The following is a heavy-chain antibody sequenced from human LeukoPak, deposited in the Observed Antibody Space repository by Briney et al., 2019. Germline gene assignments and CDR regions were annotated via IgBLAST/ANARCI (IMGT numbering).Heavy chain of an antibody. V-gene: IGHV4-59*03. D-gene: IGHD6-13*01. J-gene: IGHJ5*02. Sequence: SETLSLTCSVSGDSISNNYWSWIRQPPGKGLEWIGYIYYSGSTNYSPSLKSRVTISVDTSKNQFSLKLSSVTAVDTTVYYCAEKGPSAAHWFDPWGQGTLVIVSS. CDR3: AEKGPSAAHWFDP. CDR1: GDSISNNY. CDR2: IYYSGST.